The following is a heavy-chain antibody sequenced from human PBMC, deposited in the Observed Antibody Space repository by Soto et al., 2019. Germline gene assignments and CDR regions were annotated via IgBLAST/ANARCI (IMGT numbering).Heavy chain of an antibody. CDR2: IDPSDSYT. V-gene: IGHV5-10-1*01. Sequence: GESLKISCKGSGYSFTSYWISWVRQMPGKGLEWMGRIDPSDSYTNYSPSFQGHVTISADKSISTAYLQWSSLKASDTAMYYCARLAPIVVVPAAIDYYYGMDVWAKGPRSPSP. CDR3: ARLAPIVVVPAAIDYYYGMDV. D-gene: IGHD2-2*01. J-gene: IGHJ6*02. CDR1: GYSFTSYW.